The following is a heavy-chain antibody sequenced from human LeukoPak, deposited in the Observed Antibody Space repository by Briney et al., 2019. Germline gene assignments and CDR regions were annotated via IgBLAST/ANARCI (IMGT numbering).Heavy chain of an antibody. Sequence: GESLKISCNGSGFSFTSYWISWVRQMPGKGQGRMGRIDPSDSYTNYSPSFQGHVTISADKSISTAYLQWSSLKASDTAMYYCARQGGYGRGGEDYWGQGTLVIVSS. V-gene: IGHV5-10-1*01. D-gene: IGHD5-18*01. CDR1: GFSFTSYW. CDR2: IDPSDSYT. CDR3: ARQGGYGRGGEDY. J-gene: IGHJ4*02.